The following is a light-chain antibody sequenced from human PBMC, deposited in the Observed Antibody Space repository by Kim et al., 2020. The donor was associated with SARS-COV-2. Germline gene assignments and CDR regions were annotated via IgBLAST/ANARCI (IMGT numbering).Light chain of an antibody. CDR2: CNS. CDR1: TSTIGAGYS. J-gene: IGLJ3*02. CDR3: QSDDSSLIGPCWV. V-gene: IGLV1-40*01. Sequence: TISVTSTTSTIGAGYSVPWSHQLPLTAPNLLFYCNSKRPSGVPDRFSGSKSGTSASLAITGLQAEYESDYYCQSDDSSLIGPCWVSGGGPQLTFL.